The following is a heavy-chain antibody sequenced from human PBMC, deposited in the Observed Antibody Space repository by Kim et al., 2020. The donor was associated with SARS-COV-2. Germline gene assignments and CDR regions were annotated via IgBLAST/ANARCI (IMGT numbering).Heavy chain of an antibody. Sequence: GGSLRLSCAASGFTFSSYAMSWVRQAPGKGLEWVSAISGSGGSTYYADSVKGRFTISRDNSKNTLYLQMNSLRAEDTAVYYCAKVLGLVGDYVGYYYGMDVWGQGTTVTVSS. CDR3: AKVLGLVGDYVGYYYGMDV. CDR2: ISGSGGST. CDR1: GFTFSSYA. J-gene: IGHJ6*02. D-gene: IGHD4-17*01. V-gene: IGHV3-23*01.